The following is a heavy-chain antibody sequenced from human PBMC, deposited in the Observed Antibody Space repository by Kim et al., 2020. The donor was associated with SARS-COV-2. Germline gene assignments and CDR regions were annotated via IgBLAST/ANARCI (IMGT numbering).Heavy chain of an antibody. CDR3: ARHFHCSGGSCYGAWYYYGMDV. V-gene: IGHV4-39*01. Sequence: SETLSLTCTVSGGSISSSSYYWGWIRQPPGKGLEWIGSIYYSGSTYYNPSLKSRVTISVDTSKNQFSLKLSSVTAADTAVYYCARHFHCSGGSCYGAWYYYGMDVWGQGTTVTVSS. J-gene: IGHJ6*02. CDR2: IYYSGST. D-gene: IGHD2-15*01. CDR1: GGSISSSSYY.